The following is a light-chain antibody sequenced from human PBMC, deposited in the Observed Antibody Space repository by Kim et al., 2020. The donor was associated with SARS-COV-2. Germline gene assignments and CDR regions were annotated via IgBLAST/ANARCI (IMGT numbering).Light chain of an antibody. Sequence: EIVLTQSPGTLSLSPGERATLSCRASQSVSGSNLAWYQQKRGQAPRLLMYAASSRATGIPDRFSGSGSGTDFTLTIGRLEPEDFAVYYCQQYAHSLWTFGQWTKVDIK. CDR1: QSVSGSN. V-gene: IGKV3-20*01. CDR3: QQYAHSLWT. J-gene: IGKJ1*01. CDR2: AAS.